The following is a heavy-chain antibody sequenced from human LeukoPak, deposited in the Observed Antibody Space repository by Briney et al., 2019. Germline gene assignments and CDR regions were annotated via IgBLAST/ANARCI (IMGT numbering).Heavy chain of an antibody. CDR2: ISSSGSTI. J-gene: IGHJ4*02. CDR3: ATDDILTGYSFDY. CDR1: GFTFSSYE. D-gene: IGHD3-9*01. Sequence: GGSLRLSCAASGFTFSSYEMNWVRQAPGKGLEWVSYISSSGSTIYYADSVKGRFTISRDNAKNSLYLQMNSLRAEDTAVYYCATDDILTGYSFDYWGQGTLVTVSS. V-gene: IGHV3-48*03.